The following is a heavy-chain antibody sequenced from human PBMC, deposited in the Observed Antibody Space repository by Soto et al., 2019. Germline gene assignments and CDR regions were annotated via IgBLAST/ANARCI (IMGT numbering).Heavy chain of an antibody. V-gene: IGHV4-31*03. CDR2: IYYSGGT. CDR1: GGSISNSANH. CDR3: AKGVRGVPNWFDP. J-gene: IGHJ5*02. Sequence: QVQLQESGPGLVRPSQTLSLSCTVSGGSISNSANHWSWIRQHPGEGLGWIGYIYYSGGTYSSPSLKGRVTMSIDASKNQFSLKLSSVTAADTAVYYCAKGVRGVPNWFDPWGQGTLVTVSS. D-gene: IGHD3-10*01.